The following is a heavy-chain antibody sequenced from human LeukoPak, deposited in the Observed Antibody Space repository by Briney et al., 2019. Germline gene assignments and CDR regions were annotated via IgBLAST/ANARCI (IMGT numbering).Heavy chain of an antibody. D-gene: IGHD6-19*01. V-gene: IGHV3-53*04. Sequence: GGSLRLSCVASGFTVSSSYMTWVRQAPGKGLEWVSLIYSGGSTYYADSVKGRFTISRHNLKNTVDLQMNSLRAEDTAVYYCARDSSGWANYYYYGMDVWGRGTTVTVSS. CDR3: ARDSSGWANYYYYGMDV. CDR1: GFTVSSSY. CDR2: IYSGGST. J-gene: IGHJ6*02.